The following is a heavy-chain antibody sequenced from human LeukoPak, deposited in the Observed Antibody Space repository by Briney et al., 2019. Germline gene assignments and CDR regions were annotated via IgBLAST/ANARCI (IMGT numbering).Heavy chain of an antibody. D-gene: IGHD3-22*01. Sequence: SETLSLTCTVSGYPISSGYYWGWIRQPPGKGLEWIGSIYHSGSTYYNPSLKSRVTISVDTSKNQFSLKLSSVTAADTAVYYCARDPDSSGYYSWFDPWGQGTLVTVSS. CDR1: GYPISSGYY. J-gene: IGHJ5*02. CDR2: IYHSGST. CDR3: ARDPDSSGYYSWFDP. V-gene: IGHV4-38-2*02.